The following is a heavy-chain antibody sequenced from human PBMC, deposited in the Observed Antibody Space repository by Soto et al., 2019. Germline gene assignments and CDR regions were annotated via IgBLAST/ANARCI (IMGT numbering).Heavy chain of an antibody. D-gene: IGHD3-22*01. V-gene: IGHV1-8*01. J-gene: IGHJ3*02. CDR1: GYTFTSYD. CDR2: MNPNSGNT. CDR3: ARRTWNYYDSSGYYPRHAAFDI. Sequence: GASVKVSCKASGYTFTSYDINWVRQATGQGLEWMGWMNPNSGNTGYAQKFQGRVTMTRNTSISTAYMELSSLRSEDTAVYYCARRTWNYYDSSGYYPRHAAFDIWGQGTMVTVSS.